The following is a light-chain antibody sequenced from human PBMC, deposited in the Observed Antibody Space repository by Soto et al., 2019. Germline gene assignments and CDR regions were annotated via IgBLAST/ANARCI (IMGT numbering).Light chain of an antibody. V-gene: IGKV3-20*01. Sequence: EIVLTQSQRTVYLSPGETANLSCRASQTVSSGYLAWYQQRPGQAPRLLIYGTISRATGVPDRFSGGGCGTAFTLTISGLEAEDFAFYNCQQYGSSPPTFGGGTKVEIK. CDR1: QTVSSGY. J-gene: IGKJ4*02. CDR3: QQYGSSPPT. CDR2: GTI.